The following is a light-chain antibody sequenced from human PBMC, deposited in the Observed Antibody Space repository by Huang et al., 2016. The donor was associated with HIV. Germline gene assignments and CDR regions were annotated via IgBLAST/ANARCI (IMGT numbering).Light chain of an antibody. CDR1: QSIKKY. J-gene: IGKJ3*01. CDR2: GGS. Sequence: DIQMTQSPSSLSASVGVRVTITCRASQSIKKYLNWYQQKPGKAPKLLIYGGSSLQSGVPSRFSGSGSGTDFTLTISSLQPEDFATYYCQQSYSTLLFTFGPGTKVDI. CDR3: QQSYSTLLFT. V-gene: IGKV1-39*01.